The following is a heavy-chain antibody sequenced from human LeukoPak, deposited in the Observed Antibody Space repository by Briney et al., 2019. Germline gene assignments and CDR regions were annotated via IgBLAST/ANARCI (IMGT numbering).Heavy chain of an antibody. D-gene: IGHD4-17*01. Sequence: QAGGSLRLSCAASGFTFSSYAMSWVRQAPGKGLGWVSTISDGGSDTHYADSVKGRFTISRDNSKNTVYLQINSLRAEDTAVYYCAKALYGDYGRFDYWGQGTLVTVSS. V-gene: IGHV3-23*01. J-gene: IGHJ4*02. CDR3: AKALYGDYGRFDY. CDR2: ISDGGSDT. CDR1: GFTFSSYA.